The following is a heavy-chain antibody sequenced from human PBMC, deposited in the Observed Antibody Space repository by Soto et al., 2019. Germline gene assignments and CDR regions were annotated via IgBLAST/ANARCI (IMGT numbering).Heavy chain of an antibody. CDR3: ARRSVRYSNSSGRTNSYYYYMDV. V-gene: IGHV4-59*08. J-gene: IGHJ6*03. D-gene: IGHD6-19*01. CDR2: IYYSGST. CDR1: GGSISSYY. Sequence: QVQLQESGPGLVKPSETLSLTCTVSGGSISSYYWSWIRQPPGKGLEWLGYIYYSGSTNYNPSLKSRVTISVDTSKNQFSLKLGSVTAADTVVYYCARRSVRYSNSSGRTNSYYYYMDVWGKGTTVTVSS.